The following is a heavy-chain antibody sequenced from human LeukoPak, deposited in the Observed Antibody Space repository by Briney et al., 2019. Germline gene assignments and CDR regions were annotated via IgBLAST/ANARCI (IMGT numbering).Heavy chain of an antibody. CDR3: ARQLMIDYYYYYYYMDV. Sequence: SETLSLTCAVYGGSFSGYYWSWIRQPPGKGLEWIGEINHSGSTNYNPSLKSRVTISIDTSKNQFSLKLSSVAAADTAVYYCARQLMIDYYYYYYYMDVWGRGTTVTISS. CDR1: GGSFSGYY. CDR2: INHSGST. J-gene: IGHJ6*03. D-gene: IGHD3-22*01. V-gene: IGHV4-34*01.